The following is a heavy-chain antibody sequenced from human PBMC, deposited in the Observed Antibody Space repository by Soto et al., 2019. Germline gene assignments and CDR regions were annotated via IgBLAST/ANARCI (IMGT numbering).Heavy chain of an antibody. D-gene: IGHD3-16*01. CDR1: GVSFSNAW. V-gene: IGHV3-15*07. CDR3: VTSRRGDLTN. Sequence: EVQLVESGGGLEKPGGSLRLSCVASGVSFSNAWMDWVRQAPGKGLEWVGGIKRKADGETTDYAAPVKGRFTISRDDTKNTLYLQMNSLRADDTGLYYCVTSRRGDLTNWGQGTPVTVSS. J-gene: IGHJ4*02. CDR2: IKRKADGETT.